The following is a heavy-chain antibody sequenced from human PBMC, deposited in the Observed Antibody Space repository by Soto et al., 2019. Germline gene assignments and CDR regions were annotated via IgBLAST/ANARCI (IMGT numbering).Heavy chain of an antibody. CDR2: ISSSSSYI. D-gene: IGHD3-22*01. Sequence: NPGGSLRLSCAASGFTFSSYSMNWVRQAPGKGLEWVSSISSSSSYIYYADSVKGRFTISRDNAKNSLYLQMNSLRAEDTAVYYCARGSDYYDSSRDDAFDIWGQGTMVTVS. CDR3: ARGSDYYDSSRDDAFDI. V-gene: IGHV3-21*01. J-gene: IGHJ3*02. CDR1: GFTFSSYS.